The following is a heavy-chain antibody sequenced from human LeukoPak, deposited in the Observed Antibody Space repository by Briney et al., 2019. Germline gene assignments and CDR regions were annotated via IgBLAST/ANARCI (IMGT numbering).Heavy chain of an antibody. V-gene: IGHV4-39*02. J-gene: IGHJ4*02. D-gene: IGHD5-24*01. CDR1: GGSISSSSYY. CDR2: IYYSGST. CDR3: ARDGYNPIDY. Sequence: PSETLSLTCTVSGGSISSSSYYWGWIRQPPGKGLEWIGNIYYSGSTYYNPSLKSRVTISVDTSKTQFSLKLTSVTAADTAVYYCARDGYNPIDYWGQGTLVTVSS.